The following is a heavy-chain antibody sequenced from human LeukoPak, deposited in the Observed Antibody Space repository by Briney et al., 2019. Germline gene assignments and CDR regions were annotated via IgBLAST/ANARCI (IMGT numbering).Heavy chain of an antibody. J-gene: IGHJ4*02. CDR2: IYYSGST. V-gene: IGHV4-39*07. D-gene: IGHD3-10*01. Sequence: SETLSLTCTVSGGSISSSSYYWGWIRQPPGKGLEWIGSIYYSGSTYYNPSLKSRVTISVDTSKNQFSLKLSSVTAADTAVYYCARDRQVLLWFGELFGYFDYWGQGTLVTVSS. CDR3: ARDRQVLLWFGELFGYFDY. CDR1: GGSISSSSYY.